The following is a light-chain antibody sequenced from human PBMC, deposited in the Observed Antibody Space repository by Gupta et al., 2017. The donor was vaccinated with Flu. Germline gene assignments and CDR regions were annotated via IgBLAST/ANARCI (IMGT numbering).Light chain of an antibody. CDR2: RNN. CDR1: SSTIGAGYD. Sequence: QSVLTQPPSVSGAPGQRVIISCTGGSSTIGAGYDVHWYHQRPGVPPKLLIHRNNGRPSGVPDRFSGSKSGASASLAITGLQAEDEGDYYCQSFDSGLKSWVFGGGTRLTVL. V-gene: IGLV1-40*01. J-gene: IGLJ3*02. CDR3: QSFDSGLKSWV.